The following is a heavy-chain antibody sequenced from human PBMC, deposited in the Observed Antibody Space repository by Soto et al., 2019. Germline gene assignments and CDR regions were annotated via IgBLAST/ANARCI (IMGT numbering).Heavy chain of an antibody. CDR3: AKDRGHYGSGRATAVDI. Sequence: EVQLLESGGGLVQPGGSLRNSCAASGFTFSSNAMSWVRQHPAKGLYRVSAISGSGGSTYYADSVKGRFTISRDNSKNTLYLQVNSLRAEDTAVYYCAKDRGHYGSGRATAVDIWGQGTMVTVSS. V-gene: IGHV3-23*01. CDR1: GFTFSSNA. D-gene: IGHD3-10*01. CDR2: ISGSGGST. J-gene: IGHJ3*02.